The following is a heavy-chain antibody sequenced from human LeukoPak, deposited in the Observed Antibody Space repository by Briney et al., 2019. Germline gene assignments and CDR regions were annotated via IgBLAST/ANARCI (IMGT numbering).Heavy chain of an antibody. V-gene: IGHV3-30*04. Sequence: GGSLRLSCAASGFTFNSYTMHWVRQAPGKGLEWVAVISYDGGNKYYADSVKGRFIISRDNSKNTLYLQMNSLRAEDTAIYYCAKIAETSGSYGQGYDYWGQGTLVTVSS. CDR2: ISYDGGNK. J-gene: IGHJ4*02. D-gene: IGHD1-26*01. CDR1: GFTFNSYT. CDR3: AKIAETSGSYGQGYDY.